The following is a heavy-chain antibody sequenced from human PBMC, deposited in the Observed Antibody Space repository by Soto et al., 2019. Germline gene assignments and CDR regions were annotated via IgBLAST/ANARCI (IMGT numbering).Heavy chain of an antibody. Sequence: EVQLVESGGGLVQPGGSLRLSCAASGFTFSSYSMNWVRQAPGKGLEWVSDISSSSSTIYYADSVKGRFTISRDNAKNSLDMQMNSLRAEDTAVYYCARDLGASRAAGTSLDYWGQGTLVTVSS. CDR3: ARDLGASRAAGTSLDY. CDR1: GFTFSSYS. J-gene: IGHJ4*02. V-gene: IGHV3-48*01. CDR2: ISSSSSTI. D-gene: IGHD6-13*01.